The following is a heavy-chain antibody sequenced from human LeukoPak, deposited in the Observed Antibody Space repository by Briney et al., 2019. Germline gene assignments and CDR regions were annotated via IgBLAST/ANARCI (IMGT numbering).Heavy chain of an antibody. D-gene: IGHD3-3*01. Sequence: SLTVSFKGSGYSFTNYWMGWLRQMPGRGLDWMGIIYAGDSDTRYSPSFKGQVTISADKSISTAYLQWSSLKASDTAMYYCARQDGRRTIPDFDIWGKGTMVTVSS. CDR3: ARQDGRRTIPDFDI. J-gene: IGHJ3*02. CDR2: IYAGDSDT. V-gene: IGHV5-51*01. CDR1: GYSFTNYW.